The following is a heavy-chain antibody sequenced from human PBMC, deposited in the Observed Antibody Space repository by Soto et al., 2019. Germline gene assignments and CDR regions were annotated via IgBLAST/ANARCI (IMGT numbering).Heavy chain of an antibody. Sequence: EVQLVESGGGLVQPGGSLRLSCAASGFTFSSYWLHWVRQVPGKGLVWVARIDNDGSRTDYADSVKGRFTISRDNAKNTVYPQMNSLRGEDTAVYYCVRDKPAEEALFDFWGQGTLVTVSS. CDR2: IDNDGSRT. J-gene: IGHJ4*01. CDR1: GFTFSSYW. V-gene: IGHV3-74*01. CDR3: VRDKPAEEALFDF.